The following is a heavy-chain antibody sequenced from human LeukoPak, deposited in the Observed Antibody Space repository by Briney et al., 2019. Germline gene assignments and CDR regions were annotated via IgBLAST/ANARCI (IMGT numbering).Heavy chain of an antibody. CDR2: IYYSGST. Sequence: SETLSLTCTVSGGSISSYYWSWIRQPPGKGLEWIGYIYYSGSTNYNPSLKSRVTISIDTSKNQFSLKLSSVTAADTAVYYCASLYRRWYFDLWGRGTLVTVSS. D-gene: IGHD5/OR15-5a*01. CDR3: ASLYRRWYFDL. V-gene: IGHV4-59*08. J-gene: IGHJ2*01. CDR1: GGSISSYY.